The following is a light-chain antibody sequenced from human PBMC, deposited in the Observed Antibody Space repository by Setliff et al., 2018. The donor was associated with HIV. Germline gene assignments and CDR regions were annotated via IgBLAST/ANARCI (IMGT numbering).Light chain of an antibody. J-gene: IGLJ1*01. CDR1: SSDVGSYNL. CDR2: EVS. V-gene: IGLV2-18*02. Sequence: QSVLTQPASVSGSPGQSITISCTETSSDVGSYNLVSLYQQPPGTAPKLMIYEVSNRPSGVPDRFSGSKSGNTASLTISGLQAEDEADYYCSSYSSTSTLYVFGTGTKVTVL. CDR3: SSYSSTSTLYV.